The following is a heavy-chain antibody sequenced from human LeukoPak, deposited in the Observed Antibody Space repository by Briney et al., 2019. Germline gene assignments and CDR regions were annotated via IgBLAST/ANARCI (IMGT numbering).Heavy chain of an antibody. D-gene: IGHD6-13*01. V-gene: IGHV4-61*01. CDR2: IYYSGST. CDR3: ASFIAAAGHFDY. Sequence: PSETLSLTCTVSGGSVSNSLYYWSWIRQPPGKGLEWIGYIYYSGSTNYNPSLKSRVTISVDTSKNQFSLKLSSVTAADTAVYYCASFIAAAGHFDYWGQGTLVTVSS. J-gene: IGHJ4*02. CDR1: GGSVSNSLYY.